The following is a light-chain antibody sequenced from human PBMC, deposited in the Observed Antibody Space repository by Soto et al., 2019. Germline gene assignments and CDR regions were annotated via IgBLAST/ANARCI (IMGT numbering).Light chain of an antibody. V-gene: IGKV3-11*01. CDR3: QQRSSWPRT. CDR1: QSVSSY. J-gene: IGKJ4*01. CDR2: DAS. Sequence: EIELTQSPATLSLSPGERATLACRASQSVSSYLGWYQQKPGQAPRLLIYDASNWATGIPARFSGSGSGTDFTLAISSLEHGDFAVYYCQQRSSWPRTFGGGTKVEIK.